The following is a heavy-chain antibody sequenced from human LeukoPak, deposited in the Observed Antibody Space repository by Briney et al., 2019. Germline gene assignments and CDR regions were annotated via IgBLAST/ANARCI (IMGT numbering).Heavy chain of an antibody. V-gene: IGHV3-23*01. CDR3: AKGRDSSTWYLFDY. J-gene: IGHJ4*02. Sequence: PGGSLRLSCAASGFTFSSYAMSWVRLAPGKGLAWVSVISGSGGSTYYADSVKGRFTVSRVNSKNTLYLQMNSLRAEDTAVYYCAKGRDSSTWYLFDYWGQGTLVTVSS. CDR1: GFTFSSYA. D-gene: IGHD6-13*01. CDR2: ISGSGGST.